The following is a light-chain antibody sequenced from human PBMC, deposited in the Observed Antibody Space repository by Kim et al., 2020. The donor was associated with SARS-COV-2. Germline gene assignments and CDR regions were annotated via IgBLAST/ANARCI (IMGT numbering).Light chain of an antibody. Sequence: IQMTQSPSSLAASVGDRVTIACRASQSIGTRLNWYQQRPGKAPKLLIFAASTLQSGGPSRFSGTGSGTDFALTISSLQPEDFATYYCQQSYTTPWLSFGGGTKVDIK. J-gene: IGKJ4*01. CDR1: QSIGTR. V-gene: IGKV1-39*01. CDR2: AAS. CDR3: QQSYTTPWLS.